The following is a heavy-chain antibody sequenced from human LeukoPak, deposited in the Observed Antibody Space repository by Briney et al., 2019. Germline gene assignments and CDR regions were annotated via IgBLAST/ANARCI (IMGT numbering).Heavy chain of an antibody. J-gene: IGHJ6*02. D-gene: IGHD3-9*01. V-gene: IGHV1-18*01. CDR1: GYTFTSYG. Sequence: ASVKVSCKASGYTFTSYGISWVRQAPGQGLEWMGWISAYNGNTNYAQKLQGRVTMTTDTSTSTAYMELRSLGSDDTAVYYCARALLRYFDHSPRDSYYYGMDVWGQGTTVTVSS. CDR2: ISAYNGNT. CDR3: ARALLRYFDHSPRDSYYYGMDV.